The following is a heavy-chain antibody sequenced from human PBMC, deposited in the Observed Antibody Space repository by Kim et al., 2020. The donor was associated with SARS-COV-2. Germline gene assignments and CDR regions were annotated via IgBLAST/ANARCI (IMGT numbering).Heavy chain of an antibody. J-gene: IGHJ4*02. V-gene: IGHV3-21*01. D-gene: IGHD6-13*01. Sequence: YADSVKCRFTISRDNAKNSLYLQMNSLRAEDTAVYYCARTFYSSSWSFDYWGQGTLVTVSS. CDR3: ARTFYSSSWSFDY.